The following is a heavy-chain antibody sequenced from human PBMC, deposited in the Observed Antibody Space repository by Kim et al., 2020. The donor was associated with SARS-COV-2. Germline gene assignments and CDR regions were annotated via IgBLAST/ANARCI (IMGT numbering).Heavy chain of an antibody. Sequence: ASVKVSCKASGYTFTGYYMHWVRQAPGQGLEWMGWINPNSGGTNYAQKFQGRVTMTRDTSISTAYMELSRLRSDDTAVYYCARDRETLLSDAFDIWGQGTMVTVSS. J-gene: IGHJ3*02. D-gene: IGHD2-21*01. CDR1: GYTFTGYY. CDR3: ARDRETLLSDAFDI. V-gene: IGHV1-2*02. CDR2: INPNSGGT.